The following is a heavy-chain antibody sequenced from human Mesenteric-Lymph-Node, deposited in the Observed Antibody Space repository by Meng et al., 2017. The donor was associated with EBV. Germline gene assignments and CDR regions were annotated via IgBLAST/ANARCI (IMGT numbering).Heavy chain of an antibody. V-gene: IGHV1-69*01. CDR2: IIPIFGTA. CDR3: ARRYYYGSGSYWGLDY. J-gene: IGHJ4*02. D-gene: IGHD3-10*01. CDR1: GGTFSSYA. Sequence: QGQLGQSGAEVKKPGSSVKVSCKASGGTFSSYAISWVRQAPGQGLEWMGGIIPIFGTANYAQKFQGRVTITADESTSTAYMELSSLRSEDTAVYYCARRYYYGSGSYWGLDYWGQGTLVTVSS.